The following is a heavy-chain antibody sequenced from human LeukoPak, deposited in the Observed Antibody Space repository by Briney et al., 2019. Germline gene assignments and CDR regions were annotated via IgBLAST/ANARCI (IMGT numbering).Heavy chain of an antibody. CDR1: GYTFTSYD. D-gene: IGHD5-18*01. CDR3: ARVGIQLWFANDY. J-gene: IGHJ4*02. V-gene: IGHV1-8*01. Sequence: ASVKVSCKASGYTFTSYDINWVRQATGQGLEWMGWMNPNSGNTGYARKFQGRVTMTRNTSISTAYMELSSLRSEDTAVYYCARVGIQLWFANDYWGQGTLVTVSS. CDR2: MNPNSGNT.